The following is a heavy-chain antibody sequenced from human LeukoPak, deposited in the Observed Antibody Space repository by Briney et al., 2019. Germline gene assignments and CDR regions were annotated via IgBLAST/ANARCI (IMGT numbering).Heavy chain of an antibody. J-gene: IGHJ5*02. Sequence: GGSLRLSCAASGFTFSNAWMSWVRQAPGKGLEWVGRIKSKTDGGTTDYAAPVKGRFTISRDESKNTLYLQMNSLKTEDTAVYYCTAGVVEYPNWFDPWGQGTLVTVSS. D-gene: IGHD3-10*01. CDR3: TAGVVEYPNWFDP. CDR1: GFTFSNAW. V-gene: IGHV3-15*01. CDR2: IKSKTDGGTT.